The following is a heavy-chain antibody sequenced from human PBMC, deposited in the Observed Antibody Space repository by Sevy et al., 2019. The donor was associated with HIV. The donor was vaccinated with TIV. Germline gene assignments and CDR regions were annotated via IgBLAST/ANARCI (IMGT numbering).Heavy chain of an antibody. CDR1: GGSITMINHY. CDR3: SRVVDTTIERGDY. CDR2: ISHTAST. V-gene: IGHV4-30-4*01. Sequence: SETLSLTCSVSGGSITMINHYWNWLRPPPGKGLEWIGYISHTASTHYNGSLRSRITISSDTSKNQFSLKLTSVTAADADVYYCSRVVDTTIERGDYWGQGISVTVSS. D-gene: IGHD1-1*01. J-gene: IGHJ4*02.